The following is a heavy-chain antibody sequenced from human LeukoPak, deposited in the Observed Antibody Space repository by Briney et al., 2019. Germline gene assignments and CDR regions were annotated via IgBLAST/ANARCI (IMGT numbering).Heavy chain of an antibody. CDR2: INHEGSN. V-gene: IGHV4-34*01. Sequence: SETLSLTCSVNGESFSHFYWAWIRQFPGKGLEWIGEINHEGSNNYNPSLNSRVTISVDVSKNQFSLKVISVTAADTAVYYCAMISQVWHDDRVYTWFDPWGQGTRVTVSS. CDR3: AMISQVWHDDRVYTWFDP. D-gene: IGHD2-2*02. J-gene: IGHJ5*02. CDR1: GESFSHFY.